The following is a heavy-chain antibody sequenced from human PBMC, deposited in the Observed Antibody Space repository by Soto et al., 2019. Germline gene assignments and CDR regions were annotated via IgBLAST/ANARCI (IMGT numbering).Heavy chain of an antibody. Sequence: EVQLVESGGGLFQPGGSLRLSCAASGFSFSTYWMQWVRQAPGKGLVWVSRISSDGRTTDYADSVKGRFTISRDNAKNALYLQMNSLRAEDTAVYYCARDYYGSPDDHWGQGTLVTVSS. D-gene: IGHD3-10*01. CDR3: ARDYYGSPDDH. CDR2: ISSDGRTT. J-gene: IGHJ4*02. V-gene: IGHV3-74*01. CDR1: GFSFSTYW.